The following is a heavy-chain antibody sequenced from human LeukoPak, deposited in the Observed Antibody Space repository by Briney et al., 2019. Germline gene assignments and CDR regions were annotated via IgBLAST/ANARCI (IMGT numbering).Heavy chain of an antibody. V-gene: IGHV3-53*01. CDR3: GRLYDSSGYYDRRYYYYYYMDV. J-gene: IGHJ6*03. CDR1: GFTVSSNY. CDR2: IYSGGST. Sequence: QPGGSLRLSCAASGFTVSSNYMSWVRQAPGKGLEWVSAIYSGGSTYYADSVKGRFTISRDNSKNTLYLQMNSLRAEDTAVYYCGRLYDSSGYYDRRYYYYYYMDVWGKGTTVTVSS. D-gene: IGHD3-22*01.